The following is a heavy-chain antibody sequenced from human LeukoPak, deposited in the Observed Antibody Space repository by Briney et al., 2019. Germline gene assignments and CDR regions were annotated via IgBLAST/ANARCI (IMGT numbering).Heavy chain of an antibody. V-gene: IGHV3-21*01. J-gene: IGHJ4*02. CDR2: ISSSSSYI. D-gene: IGHD5-12*01. Sequence: GGSLRLSCAASGFTFSSYSMNWVRQAPGKGLEWVSSISSSSSYIYHADSVKGRFTISRDNAKNSLYLQMNSLRAEDTAVYYCARDFAEMATIDYWGQGTLVTVSS. CDR3: ARDFAEMATIDY. CDR1: GFTFSSYS.